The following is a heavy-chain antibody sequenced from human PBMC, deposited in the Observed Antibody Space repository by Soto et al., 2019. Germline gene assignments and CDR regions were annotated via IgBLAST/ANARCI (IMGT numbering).Heavy chain of an antibody. CDR1: GFTFSSYA. CDR3: ARDRDIVVVPAAIDY. D-gene: IGHD2-2*01. Sequence: GGSLRLSCAASGFTFSSYARHWVRQAPGKGLEWVAVISYDGSNKYYADSVKGRFTISRDNSKNTLYLQMNSLRAEDTAVYYCARDRDIVVVPAAIDYWGQGTLVTVSS. J-gene: IGHJ4*02. V-gene: IGHV3-30-3*01. CDR2: ISYDGSNK.